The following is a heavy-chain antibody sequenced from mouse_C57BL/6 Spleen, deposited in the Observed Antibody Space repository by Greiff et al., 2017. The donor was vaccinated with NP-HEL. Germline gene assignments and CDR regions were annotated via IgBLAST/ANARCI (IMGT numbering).Heavy chain of an antibody. CDR3: ARAGGLRRGDY. D-gene: IGHD2-4*01. CDR1: GYTFTSYW. V-gene: IGHV1-69*01. CDR2: IDPSDSYT. Sequence: QVQLKQPGAELVMPGASVKLSCKASGYTFTSYWMHWVKQRPGQGLEWIGEIDPSDSYTNYNQKFKGKSTLTVDKSSSTAYMQLSSLTSEDSAVYYCARAGGLRRGDYWGQGTTLTVSS. J-gene: IGHJ2*01.